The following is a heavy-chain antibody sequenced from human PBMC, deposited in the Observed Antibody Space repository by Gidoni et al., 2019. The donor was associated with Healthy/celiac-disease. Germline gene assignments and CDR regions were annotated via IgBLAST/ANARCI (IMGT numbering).Heavy chain of an antibody. D-gene: IGHD3-22*01. CDR2: IYTSGST. J-gene: IGHJ6*03. CDR3: ARAPRFANYDSSGYQDPRYYYYYYMDV. CDR1: GGSISSYY. V-gene: IGHV4-4*07. Sequence: QVQLQESGPGLVKPSETLSLTCTVSGGSISSYYWSWIRQPAGKGLEWIGRIYTSGSTNYNPSLKSRVTMSVDTSKNQFSLKLSSVTAADTAVYYCARAPRFANYDSSGYQDPRYYYYYYMDVWGKGTTVTVSS.